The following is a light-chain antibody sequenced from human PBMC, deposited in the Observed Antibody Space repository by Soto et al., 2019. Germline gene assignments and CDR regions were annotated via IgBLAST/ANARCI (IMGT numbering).Light chain of an antibody. CDR1: SSDVGGYNY. CDR3: SSYAGSNNFGV. CDR2: EVS. Sequence: QSALTQPPSASGSPGQSVTISCTGTSSDVGGYNYVSWYQQHPGKAPKLMIYEVSKRPSGVPDRFSGSKSGNTASLTVSGLQAEDEADYYCSSYAGSNNFGVFGCGTKLTVL. J-gene: IGLJ1*01. V-gene: IGLV2-8*01.